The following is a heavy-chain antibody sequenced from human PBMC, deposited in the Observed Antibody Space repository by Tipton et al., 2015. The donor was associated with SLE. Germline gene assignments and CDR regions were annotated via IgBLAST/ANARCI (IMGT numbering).Heavy chain of an antibody. CDR3: AKDLGDFWSPYSYDYIWGSYPGQLEH. J-gene: IGHJ4*02. CDR2: ISGRSGTI. V-gene: IGHV3-23*01. CDR1: GFTFSSYA. D-gene: IGHD3-16*01. Sequence: GSLRLSCAASGFTFSSYAMSWVRQAPGKGLEWVSIISGRSGTIYYADSVKGRFTISRDNSENTLYLQVNSLRAEDTAVYYCAKDLGDFWSPYSYDYIWGSYPGQLEHWGQGTLVTVS.